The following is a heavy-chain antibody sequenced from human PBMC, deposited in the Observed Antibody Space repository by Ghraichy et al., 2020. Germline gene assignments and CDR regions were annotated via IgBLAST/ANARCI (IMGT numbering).Heavy chain of an antibody. CDR3: AGESSGYYYGGEGGMDV. Sequence: GALRLSCVAAGFTVSSKYMTWVRQAPGKGLEWVSVIYTGDITDYADSVKGRFTISRDSSKNTLSLQMNSLRVEDTAVYYCAGESSGYYYGGEGGMDVWGQGTTVTVSS. CDR1: GFTVSSKY. V-gene: IGHV3-53*01. CDR2: IYTGDIT. D-gene: IGHD3-22*01. J-gene: IGHJ6*02.